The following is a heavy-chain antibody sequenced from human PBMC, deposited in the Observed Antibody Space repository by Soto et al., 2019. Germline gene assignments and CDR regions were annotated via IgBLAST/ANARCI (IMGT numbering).Heavy chain of an antibody. D-gene: IGHD3-9*01. CDR1: GGTFSSYA. CDR2: IIPIFGTA. CDR3: ARVIFSVTENYYGMDV. V-gene: IGHV1-69*01. Sequence: QVQLVQSGAEVKKPGSSVKVSCKASGGTFSSYAISWVRQAPGQGLEWMGGIIPIFGTANYAQKYQGRVMITADESTSTAHMERSSLRTEDTAVYYCARVIFSVTENYYGMDVWGQGTTVTVSS. J-gene: IGHJ6*02.